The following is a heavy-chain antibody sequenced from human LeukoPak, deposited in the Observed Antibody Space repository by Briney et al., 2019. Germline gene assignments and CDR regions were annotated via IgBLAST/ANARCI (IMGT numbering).Heavy chain of an antibody. V-gene: IGHV3-11*01. CDR3: ARRGRSTMVRGVMVHAYYFDY. J-gene: IGHJ4*02. Sequence: PGGSLRLSCAASGFTFSDYYMSWIRQAPGKGLEWVSYISSSGSTIYYADSVKGRFTISRDNAKNSLYLQMNSLRAEDTAVYYCARRGRSTMVRGVMVHAYYFDYWGQGTLVTVSS. CDR1: GFTFSDYY. D-gene: IGHD3-10*01. CDR2: ISSSGSTI.